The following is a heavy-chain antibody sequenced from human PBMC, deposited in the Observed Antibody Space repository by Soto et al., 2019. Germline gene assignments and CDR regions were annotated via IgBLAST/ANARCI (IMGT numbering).Heavy chain of an antibody. V-gene: IGHV1-69*13. J-gene: IGHJ6*02. CDR1: GGTFSSYA. CDR2: IIPIFGTA. Sequence: SVKVSCKASGGTFSSYAISWVRQAPGQGLEWMGGIIPIFGTANYAQKFQGRVTITADESTSTAYMELSSLRSEDTAVYYCARDGKSTRGIYYYYGMDVWGQGTTVTVSS. D-gene: IGHD6-13*01. CDR3: ARDGKSTRGIYYYYGMDV.